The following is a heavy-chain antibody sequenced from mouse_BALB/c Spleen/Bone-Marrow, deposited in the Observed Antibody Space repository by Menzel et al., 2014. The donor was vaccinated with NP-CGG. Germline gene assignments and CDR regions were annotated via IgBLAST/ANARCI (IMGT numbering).Heavy chain of an antibody. J-gene: IGHJ4*01. CDR1: GYTFSGYW. CDR2: ILPGSTST. V-gene: IGHV1-9*01. D-gene: IGHD2-3*01. Sequence: PEASVKISCKTTGYTFSGYWIEWVKQRPGHGLEWIGEILPGSTSTNYNEKFKDKATFTADTSSNTAYIQLSSLTSEDSAVYYCARDGYSSLAMDYWGQGTSVTVSS. CDR3: ARDGYSSLAMDY.